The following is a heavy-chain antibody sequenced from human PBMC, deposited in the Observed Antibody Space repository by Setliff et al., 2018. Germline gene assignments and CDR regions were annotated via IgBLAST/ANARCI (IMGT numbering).Heavy chain of an antibody. J-gene: IGHJ3*02. CDR1: GFTFSSYG. Sequence: PGGSLRLSCAASGFTFSSYGMYWVRQAPGKGLEWVADIKQDGSTKYYLDSVKGRFTISRDNAKRSLYLQMNGLRADDTGVYYCVRDDADNYDAFDNWGQGTLVTVSS. CDR3: VRDDADNYDAFDN. V-gene: IGHV3-7*01. CDR2: IKQDGSTK. D-gene: IGHD3-22*01.